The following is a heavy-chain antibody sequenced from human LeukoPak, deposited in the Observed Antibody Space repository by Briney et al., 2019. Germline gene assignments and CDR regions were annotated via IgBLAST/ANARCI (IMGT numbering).Heavy chain of an antibody. CDR2: ISWNSGSI. Sequence: GGSLRLSCAASGFTFDDYAMHWVRQAPGKGLEWVSGISWNSGSIGYADSVKGRFTISRDNAKNSLYLQMNSLRAEDTALYYCAKDMRAAAGHLDYWGQGTLVTVSS. CDR3: AKDMRAAAGHLDY. V-gene: IGHV3-9*01. CDR1: GFTFDDYA. D-gene: IGHD6-13*01. J-gene: IGHJ4*02.